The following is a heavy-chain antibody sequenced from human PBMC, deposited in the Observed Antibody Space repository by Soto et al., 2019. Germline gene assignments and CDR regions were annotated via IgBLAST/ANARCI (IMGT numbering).Heavy chain of an antibody. CDR3: ARGDYDFWSGSHQNSSDP. D-gene: IGHD3-3*01. V-gene: IGHV1-69*13. J-gene: IGHJ5*02. CDR2: IIPIFGTA. CDR1: GGTFSSYA. Sequence: SVKVSCKASGGTFSSYAISWVRQAPGQGLEWMGGIIPIFGTANYAQKFQGRVTITADESTSTAYMELSSLRSEDTAVYYCARGDYDFWSGSHQNSSDPWGQGTLVTLSS.